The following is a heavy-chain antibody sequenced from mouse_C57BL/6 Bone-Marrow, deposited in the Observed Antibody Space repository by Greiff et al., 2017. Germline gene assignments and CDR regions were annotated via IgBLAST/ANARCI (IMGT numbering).Heavy chain of an antibody. CDR3: VKAYGNYEIDYAMDY. Sequence: EVKLVESGGGLVQPGASLRLSCAASGFTFTDYYMSWVRQPPGKAPEWLALIRNKANGYTTEYTASVKGRFTISRDNSQNILYLQMNTLRAEDSASYYCVKAYGNYEIDYAMDYWGQGTSVTVSS. CDR1: GFTFTDYY. J-gene: IGHJ4*01. V-gene: IGHV7-4*01. D-gene: IGHD2-1*01. CDR2: IRNKANGYTT.